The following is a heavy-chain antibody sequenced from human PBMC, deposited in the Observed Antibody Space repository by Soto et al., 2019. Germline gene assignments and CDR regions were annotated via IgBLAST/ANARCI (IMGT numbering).Heavy chain of an antibody. CDR3: ARKDRIGYCSSTSCSIDYYYYYMDV. CDR1: GFTFSSYW. CDR2: INSDGSST. V-gene: IGHV3-74*01. Sequence: GGSLRLSCAASGFTFSSYWMHWVRQAPGKGLVWVSRINSDGSSTSYADSVKGRFTISRDNAKNTLYLQMNSLRAEDTAVYYCARKDRIGYCSSTSCSIDYYYYYMDVWGKGTTVTVSS. J-gene: IGHJ6*03. D-gene: IGHD2-2*01.